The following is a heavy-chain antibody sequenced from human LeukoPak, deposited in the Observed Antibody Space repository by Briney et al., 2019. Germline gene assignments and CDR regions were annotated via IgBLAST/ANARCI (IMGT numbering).Heavy chain of an antibody. Sequence: GRSLRLSCAASGFTFSSYGMHWVRQAPATGLEWVGVICYDGSNKYYADSVKGRFTISRDNSKNTLYLQMNSLRAEDTAVYYCAKDAGSGSYYIDYWGQGTLVTVSS. V-gene: IGHV3-33*06. CDR2: ICYDGSNK. CDR3: AKDAGSGSYYIDY. J-gene: IGHJ4*02. CDR1: GFTFSSYG. D-gene: IGHD1-26*01.